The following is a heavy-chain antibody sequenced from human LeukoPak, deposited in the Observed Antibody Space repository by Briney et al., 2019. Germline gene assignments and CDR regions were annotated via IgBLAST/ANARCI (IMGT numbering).Heavy chain of an antibody. J-gene: IGHJ4*02. V-gene: IGHV4-39*01. D-gene: IGHD2-15*01. CDR3: ASRPREPIVVVVAAHY. Sequence: SETLSLTCTVSGGSISSSSYYWGWIRQPPGKGLEWIGSIYYSGSTYYNPSLKSRVTISVDTSKNQFSLKLSSVTAADTAVYYCASRPREPIVVVVAAHYWGQGTLVTVSS. CDR2: IYYSGST. CDR1: GGSISSSSYY.